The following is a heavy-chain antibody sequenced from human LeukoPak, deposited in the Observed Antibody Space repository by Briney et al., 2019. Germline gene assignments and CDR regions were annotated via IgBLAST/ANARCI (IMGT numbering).Heavy chain of an antibody. CDR1: GFSFSSYA. Sequence: GGSLRLSCAASGFSFSSYAMNWVRQAPGKGLEWVSTITGSGGSTYDADSVKGRFTISRDNSKNTLYLQMNSLRAEDTAVYYCAKEAGCDWFSYFDYWGQGTLVTVSS. J-gene: IGHJ4*02. V-gene: IGHV3-23*01. D-gene: IGHD5-12*01. CDR2: ITGSGGST. CDR3: AKEAGCDWFSYFDY.